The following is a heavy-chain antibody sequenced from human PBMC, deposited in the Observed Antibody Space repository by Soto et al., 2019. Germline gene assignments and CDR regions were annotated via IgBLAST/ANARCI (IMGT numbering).Heavy chain of an antibody. V-gene: IGHV4-4*02. CDR3: ARRDWSGSTSHFYFDY. J-gene: IGHJ4*02. CDR1: GCSIISSNW. D-gene: IGHD3-9*01. Sequence: TLSLTCAVSGCSIISSNWWNWVRQPPGKGLEWIGEIYHSGSTYYKPSLKSRVAMSVDTSKNQFSLKLTSATAADTAVYYCARRDWSGSTSHFYFDYWGQGVLVTVSS. CDR2: IYHSGST.